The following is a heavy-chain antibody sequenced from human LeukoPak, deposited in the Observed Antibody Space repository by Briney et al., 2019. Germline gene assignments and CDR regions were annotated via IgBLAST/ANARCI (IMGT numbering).Heavy chain of an antibody. CDR1: GFTFSSYA. D-gene: IGHD6-19*01. Sequence: PGGSLRLSCAASGFTFSSYAMSWVRQAPGKGLECISGFSGSGGSTYYADSVKGRFTISRDNSKNTLYLQMNSLRAEDTAVYYCARGAASSGWYGPFDIWGQGTMVTVSS. J-gene: IGHJ3*02. CDR3: ARGAASSGWYGPFDI. CDR2: FSGSGGST. V-gene: IGHV3-23*01.